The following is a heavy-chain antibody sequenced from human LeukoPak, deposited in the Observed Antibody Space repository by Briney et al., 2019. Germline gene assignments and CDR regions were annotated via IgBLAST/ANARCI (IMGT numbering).Heavy chain of an antibody. J-gene: IGHJ4*02. Sequence: GGSLRLSCAASGFTVTSNYMSWVRQAPGKGLEWVSVIDSDDTTHYADSVKGRFTISRDNSKNTLYLQMNSLRAEDTAVYYCARDSSGWYFAYWGQGTLVTVSS. CDR1: GFTVTSNY. D-gene: IGHD6-19*01. CDR3: ARDSSGWYFAY. V-gene: IGHV3-66*01. CDR2: IDSDDTT.